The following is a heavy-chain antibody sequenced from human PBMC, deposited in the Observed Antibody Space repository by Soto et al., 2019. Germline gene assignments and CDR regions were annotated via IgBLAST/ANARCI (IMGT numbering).Heavy chain of an antibody. D-gene: IGHD3-22*01. CDR3: GGGAMIAAGGFGP. CDR2: IWYDGSNK. J-gene: IGHJ5*02. Sequence: QVQLVESGGGVVQPGRSLRLSCAASGFTFSSYGMHWVRQAPGKGLEWVAVIWYDGSNKYYADSVKGRFTISRDNFKNTLYRQIDRLRGEDTAVYYLGGGAMIAAGGFGPWGQGTLVTVSS. CDR1: GFTFSSYG. V-gene: IGHV3-33*01.